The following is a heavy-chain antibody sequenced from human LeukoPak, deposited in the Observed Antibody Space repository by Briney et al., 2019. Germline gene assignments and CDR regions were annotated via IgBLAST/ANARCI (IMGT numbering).Heavy chain of an antibody. CDR2: ISAYNGNT. J-gene: IGHJ4*02. Sequence: ASVKVSCKASGYTLTSYGISWVRQAPGQGLEWMGWISAYNGNTNYAQKLQGRVTITTDTSTSTAYMELRSLRSDDTAVYYCARVDCSGGSCYRAYFDYWGQGTLVTVSS. CDR3: ARVDCSGGSCYRAYFDY. D-gene: IGHD2-15*01. V-gene: IGHV1-18*01. CDR1: GYTLTSYG.